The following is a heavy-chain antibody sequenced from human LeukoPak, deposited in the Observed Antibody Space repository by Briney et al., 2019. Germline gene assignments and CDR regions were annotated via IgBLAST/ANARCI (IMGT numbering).Heavy chain of an antibody. CDR2: IYYSGST. J-gene: IGHJ4*02. D-gene: IGHD3-10*01. V-gene: IGHV4-30-4*01. CDR1: GGSISSGDYY. CDR3: ARVPTGIATMVRGVIIED. Sequence: PSETLSLTCTVPGGSISSGDYYWSWIRQPPGKGLEWIGYIYYSGSTYYNPSLKSRVTISVDTSKNQFSLKLSSVTAADTAVYYCARVPTGIATMVRGVIIEDWGQGTLVTVSS.